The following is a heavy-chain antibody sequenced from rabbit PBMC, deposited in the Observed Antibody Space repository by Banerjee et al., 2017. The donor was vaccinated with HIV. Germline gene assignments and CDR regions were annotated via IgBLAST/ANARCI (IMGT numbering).Heavy chain of an antibody. J-gene: IGHJ4*01. D-gene: IGHD8-1*01. V-gene: IGHV1S47*01. Sequence: QEQLVESGGGLVQPEGSLTLTCKASGFDFSGSAMCWVRQAPGKGPEWIACIYIGGVITHYASWVNGRFTISRSTRLNTVTLQMTSLTAADTATYFCARSYGGSSNWDLWGPGTLVTVS. CDR3: ARSYGGSSNWDL. CDR2: IYIGGVIT. CDR1: GFDFSGSA.